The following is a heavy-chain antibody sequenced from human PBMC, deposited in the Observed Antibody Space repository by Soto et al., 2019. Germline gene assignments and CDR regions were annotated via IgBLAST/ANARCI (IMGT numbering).Heavy chain of an antibody. CDR1: AYSISGGYF. D-gene: IGHD3-9*01. CDR2: IDHSGST. V-gene: IGHV4-38-2*01. Sequence: QSLTCAVSAYSISGGYFWGWIRQPPGRGLEWIGSIDHSGSTDYSPSLKRRLALSIDTSKNQFSLKLSSVTASDTAVYYCARGRETGHFDYWGQGTLVTVSS. J-gene: IGHJ4*02. CDR3: ARGRETGHFDY.